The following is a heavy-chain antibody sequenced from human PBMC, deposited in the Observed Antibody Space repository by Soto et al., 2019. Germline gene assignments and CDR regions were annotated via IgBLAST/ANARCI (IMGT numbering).Heavy chain of an antibody. D-gene: IGHD2-15*01. V-gene: IGHV4-34*01. Sequence: PSETLSLTCAVNGGSFSAYYWTWIRQPPGRGLEWIGEIDHSGSTNYNPSLESRVTISIDTAKNRFSLNVTSVTAADTAVYYCVRGLRYSGMDVWGQGTTVTVSS. CDR1: GGSFSAYY. J-gene: IGHJ6*02. CDR3: VRGLRYSGMDV. CDR2: IDHSGST.